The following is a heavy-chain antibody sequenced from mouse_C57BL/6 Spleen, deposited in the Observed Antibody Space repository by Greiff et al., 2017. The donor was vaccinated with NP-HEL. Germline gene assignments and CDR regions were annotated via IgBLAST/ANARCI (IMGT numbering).Heavy chain of an antibody. CDR2: IDPSDSET. Sequence: VQLQQPGAELVRPGSSVKLSCKASGYTFTSYWMHWVKQRPIQGLEWIGNIDPSDSETHYNQKFKDKATLTVDKSSSTAYMQLSSLTSEDSAVYYCARLGSLYAMDYWGQGTSVTVSS. J-gene: IGHJ4*01. CDR3: ARLGSLYAMDY. CDR1: GYTFTSYW. V-gene: IGHV1-52*01. D-gene: IGHD1-1*01.